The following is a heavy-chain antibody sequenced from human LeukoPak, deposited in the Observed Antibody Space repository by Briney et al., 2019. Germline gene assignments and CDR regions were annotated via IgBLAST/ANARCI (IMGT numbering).Heavy chain of an antibody. CDR3: ARDAVDTANAV. D-gene: IGHD5-18*01. Sequence: PGGSLRLSCAASGFTLSDYYMDWVRQAPGKGLVWVSHINSDGSITSYADSVKGRFTISRDNAKNTLYLQMNSLRAEDTAVYYCARDAVDTANAVWGQGITVTVSS. CDR1: GFTLSDYY. V-gene: IGHV3-74*01. CDR2: INSDGSIT. J-gene: IGHJ6*02.